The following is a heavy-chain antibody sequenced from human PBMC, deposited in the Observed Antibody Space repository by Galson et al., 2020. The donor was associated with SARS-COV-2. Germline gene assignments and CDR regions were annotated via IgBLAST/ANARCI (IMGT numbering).Heavy chain of an antibody. Sequence: QLGESLKISCAASGFTFRRYGMHWVRQAPGKGLAWVAVIWYDGSNKYYADSVKGRFTISRDNSKNTLYLQMNSLRAEDTAVYYCARDQFGEEYAFEIWGQGAMVTVSS. J-gene: IGHJ3*02. CDR2: IWYDGSNK. CDR1: GFTFRRYG. D-gene: IGHD3-10*01. V-gene: IGHV3-33*01. CDR3: ARDQFGEEYAFEI.